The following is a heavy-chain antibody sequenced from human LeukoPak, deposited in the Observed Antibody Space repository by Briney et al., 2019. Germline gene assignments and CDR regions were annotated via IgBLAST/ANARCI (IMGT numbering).Heavy chain of an antibody. Sequence: PSETLSLTCSVSGGSISSYYWSWIRQPPGKGLEWIGYIYYSGSTNYNPSLKSRVTISVDTSKNQFSLKLSSVTAADTAVYYCARGYDYYGSVVQHWGQGTLVTVSS. D-gene: IGHD3-10*01. J-gene: IGHJ1*01. V-gene: IGHV4-59*08. CDR1: GGSISSYY. CDR2: IYYSGST. CDR3: ARGYDYYGSVVQH.